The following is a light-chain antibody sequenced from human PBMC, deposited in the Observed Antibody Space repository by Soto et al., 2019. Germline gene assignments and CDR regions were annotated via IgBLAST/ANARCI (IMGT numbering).Light chain of an antibody. CDR1: TSNIGSHA. J-gene: IGLJ2*01. V-gene: IGLV1-36*01. CDR3: SSWDGTRKGPV. Sequence: QSVLTQPPSVSEAPGQTVTISCSGNTSNIGSHAVEWHQHFPGKSPNLLIYFNNLLASGVSDRFSGSKSGASASLAISGLRSEDEAVYFCSSWDGTRKGPVFGGGTKLTVL. CDR2: FNN.